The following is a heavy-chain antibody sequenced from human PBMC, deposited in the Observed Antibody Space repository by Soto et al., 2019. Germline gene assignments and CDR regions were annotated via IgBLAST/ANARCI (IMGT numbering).Heavy chain of an antibody. J-gene: IGHJ4*02. CDR1: GFTFNNIA. CDR2: INENGDST. Sequence: EVQLLESGGGLVQPGGSLRLSCAASGFTFNNIAMGWVRQAPGKGLKYVSSINENGDSTFYADSVKGRFTISRDNSTSTLHLQMNSLRADDTAVYYCVKRNCGNCPWSSWGQGTLVTVSS. V-gene: IGHV3-23*01. CDR3: VKRNCGNCPWSS. D-gene: IGHD2-21*01.